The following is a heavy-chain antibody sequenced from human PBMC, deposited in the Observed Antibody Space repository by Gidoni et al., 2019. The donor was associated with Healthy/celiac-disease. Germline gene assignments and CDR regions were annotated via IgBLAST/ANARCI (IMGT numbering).Heavy chain of an antibody. V-gene: IGHV3-23*01. CDR2: ISGRGGST. Sequence: EVQLLESGGGLVQPGGSLRLSCAASGFTFSSYVMSWVRQAPGKGLEWVSAISGRGGSTYYADSVKGRFTISRDNSKNTLYLQMNSLRAEDTAVYYCAKGGAYQPLHFDYWGQGTLVTVSA. D-gene: IGHD2-2*01. CDR1: GFTFSSYV. J-gene: IGHJ4*02. CDR3: AKGGAYQPLHFDY.